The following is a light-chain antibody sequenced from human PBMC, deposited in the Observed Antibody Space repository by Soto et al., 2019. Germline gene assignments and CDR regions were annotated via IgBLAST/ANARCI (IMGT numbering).Light chain of an antibody. J-gene: IGKJ5*01. CDR2: AAS. CDR3: QQYGNSAPNT. V-gene: IGKV3-20*01. Sequence: EMVLTQSPGTLSLSPGERATLSCRASQSVTSNYLAWYQQKPGQAPRLLVYAASSRATGIPDRFSGSGSGTAFTLTISRLEPEDFAMYYCQQYGNSAPNTFGQGTRLE. CDR1: QSVTSNY.